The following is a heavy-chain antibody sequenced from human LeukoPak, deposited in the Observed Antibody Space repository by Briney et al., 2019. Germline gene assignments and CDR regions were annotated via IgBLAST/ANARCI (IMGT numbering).Heavy chain of an antibody. CDR1: GASIDTYY. CDR3: ANGGNSGSYFED. D-gene: IGHD1-26*01. J-gene: IGHJ4*02. V-gene: IGHV4-4*07. Sequence: SETLTLTCTVSGASIDTYYWSWVRQPAGKGLEWIGRMYTRGRTHYSPSLESRLTMSVDTSKNQFSLKLTSVTAADTAVYYCANGGNSGSYFEDWGQGTLVTVSS. CDR2: MYTRGRT.